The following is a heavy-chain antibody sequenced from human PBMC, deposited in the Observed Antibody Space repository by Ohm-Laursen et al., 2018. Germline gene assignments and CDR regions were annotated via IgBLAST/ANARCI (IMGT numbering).Heavy chain of an antibody. V-gene: IGHV4-39*01. CDR2: IYYSGST. CDR3: VLYSSFSVS. Sequence: SETLSLTCTVSGGSISSSSYYWGWIRQPPGKGLEWIGSIYYSGSTYYNPSLKSRVTISVDTSKNQFSLKLSSMTAADTALYYCVLYSSFSVSWGQGTLVTVSS. CDR1: GGSISSSSYY. D-gene: IGHD6-6*01. J-gene: IGHJ5*02.